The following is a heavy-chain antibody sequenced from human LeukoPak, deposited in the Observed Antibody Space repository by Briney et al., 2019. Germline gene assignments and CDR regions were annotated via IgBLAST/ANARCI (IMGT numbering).Heavy chain of an antibody. CDR3: AKALGASGSYYHAFDI. V-gene: IGHV3-23*01. J-gene: IGHJ3*02. CDR2: ISGSGGST. CDR1: GFTFSSYA. Sequence: TGGSLRLSCAASGFTFSSYAMSWVRQAPGKGLEWVSAISGSGGSTYYADSVKGRFTISRDNSKNTLYLQMNSLRAEDTAVYYCAKALGASGSYYHAFDIWGQGTMVTVSS. D-gene: IGHD1-26*01.